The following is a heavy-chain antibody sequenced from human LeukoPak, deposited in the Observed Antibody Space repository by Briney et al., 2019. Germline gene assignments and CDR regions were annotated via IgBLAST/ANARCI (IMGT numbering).Heavy chain of an antibody. J-gene: IGHJ6*02. CDR3: ARRPPYYYYGMDV. CDR1: GGSISSSSCY. CDR2: IYYSGST. Sequence: SETLSLTCTVSGGSISSSSCYWGWIRQPPGKGLEWIGSIYYSGSTYYNPSLKSRVTISVDTSKNQFSLKLSSVTAADTAVYYCARRPPYYYYGMDVWGQGTTVTVSS. V-gene: IGHV4-39*01.